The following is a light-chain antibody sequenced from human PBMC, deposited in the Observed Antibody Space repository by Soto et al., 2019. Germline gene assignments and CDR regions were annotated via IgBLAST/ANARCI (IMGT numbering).Light chain of an antibody. CDR2: NAY. J-gene: IGKJ4*01. CDR3: HQCSYSPLT. Sequence: EIVLTQSPDTLSLSPGERATLSCRSSQTGTNNFLAWYQQKPGQAPRLVIYNAYRRATGIPDRFSGSGSGTDFTLTISRLEPEDFAVYYCHQCSYSPLTFGGGTKVEIK. V-gene: IGKV3-20*01. CDR1: QTGTNNF.